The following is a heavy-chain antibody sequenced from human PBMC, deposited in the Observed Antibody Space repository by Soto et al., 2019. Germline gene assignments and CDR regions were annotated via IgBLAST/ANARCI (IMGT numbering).Heavy chain of an antibody. D-gene: IGHD1-20*01. CDR1: GGSFSGYY. Sequence: PSETLSLTCAVYGGSFSGYYWSWIRQPPGKGLEWIGEINHSGSTNYNPSLKSRVTISVDTSKDQFSLKLSSVTAAGTAVYYCARSGLRYNWNYIDYWGQGTLVTVSS. CDR2: INHSGST. CDR3: ARSGLRYNWNYIDY. J-gene: IGHJ4*02. V-gene: IGHV4-34*01.